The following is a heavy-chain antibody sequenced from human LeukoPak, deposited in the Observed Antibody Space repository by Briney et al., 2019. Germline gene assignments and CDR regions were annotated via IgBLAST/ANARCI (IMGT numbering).Heavy chain of an antibody. CDR1: GFIFSSYG. Sequence: GGSLRLSCATSGFIFSSYGMHWVRQAPGKGLEWVAVISYDGSNKYYAESVKGRFSISRDNSKNTLYLQMNSLRAEDTAVYYCAKDGRQQWLLYYFDYWGQGTLVTVSS. V-gene: IGHV3-30*18. CDR3: AKDGRQQWLLYYFDY. CDR2: ISYDGSNK. D-gene: IGHD6-19*01. J-gene: IGHJ4*02.